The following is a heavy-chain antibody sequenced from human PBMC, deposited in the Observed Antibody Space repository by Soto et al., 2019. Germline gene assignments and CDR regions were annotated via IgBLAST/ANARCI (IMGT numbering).Heavy chain of an antibody. CDR1: GFTFSDYY. Sequence: QVQLVESGGGLVKPGGSLRLSCAASGFTFSDYYMSWIRQAPGKGLEWISYISSSGSNIYYADSVKGRFTISRDNAKNSLYLRMNSLRAEDTAVYYCARDKGTTVVSDAFDIWGRGTMVTVSS. V-gene: IGHV3-11*01. J-gene: IGHJ3*02. CDR3: ARDKGTTVVSDAFDI. D-gene: IGHD4-17*01. CDR2: ISSSGSNI.